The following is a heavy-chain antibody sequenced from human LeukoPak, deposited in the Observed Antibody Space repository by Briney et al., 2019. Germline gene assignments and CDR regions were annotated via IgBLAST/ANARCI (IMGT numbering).Heavy chain of an antibody. Sequence: ASVKVSCKASGYTFTSYDINWVRQATGQGLEWMGWTNPNSGNTGYAQKFQGRVTMTRNTSISTAYMELSSLRSEDTAVYYCARSGYSYGYYYYGMDVWGQGTTVTVSS. D-gene: IGHD5-18*01. J-gene: IGHJ6*02. CDR1: GYTFTSYD. CDR3: ARSGYSYGYYYYGMDV. CDR2: TNPNSGNT. V-gene: IGHV1-8*01.